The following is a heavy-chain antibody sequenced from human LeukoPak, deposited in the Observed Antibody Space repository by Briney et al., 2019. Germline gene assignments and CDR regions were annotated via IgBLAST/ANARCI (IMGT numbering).Heavy chain of an antibody. Sequence: RGSLRLSCAASGFTFSSYWMHWVRQAPGEGLGWVSRINSDGSSTNYADSVKGRFNIYRENDKNTLYPQKHSLRAEDTAVYYCARVQRTNWGSFDYRGQGTLVTVSS. CDR1: GFTFSSYW. CDR2: INSDGSST. D-gene: IGHD7-27*01. J-gene: IGHJ4*02. CDR3: ARVQRTNWGSFDY. V-gene: IGHV3-74*01.